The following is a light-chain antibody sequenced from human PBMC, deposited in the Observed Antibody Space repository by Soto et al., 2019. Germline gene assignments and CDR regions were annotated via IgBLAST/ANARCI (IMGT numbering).Light chain of an antibody. CDR1: QRVSSY. J-gene: IGKJ1*01. CDR2: DAS. V-gene: IGKV3-15*01. Sequence: EIVMTQSPATLSVSPGERATLSCRASQRVSSYFAWYQQRPGHAPRLLIYDASTRATGIPARFSGSGSGTEFTLTISSLQSEDFAVYYCQQYNNWPPMFGQGTKVDIK. CDR3: QQYNNWPPM.